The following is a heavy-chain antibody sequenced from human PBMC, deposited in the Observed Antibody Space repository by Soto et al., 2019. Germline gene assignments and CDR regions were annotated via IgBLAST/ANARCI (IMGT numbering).Heavy chain of an antibody. CDR3: ASHDPGARFDP. CDR1: RYIFTASF. D-gene: IGHD1-1*01. CDR2: INPNRGAT. V-gene: IGHV1-2*02. J-gene: IGHJ5*02. Sequence: QVQLVQSGAEVKKPGASVKVSCKAPRYIFTASFMHWVRQAPGQGLEWMGWINPNRGATHYGLGFQGRVTMTRATSTSTAYRELSSLGSADTAVYYCASHDPGARFDPWGQGTMVIVSS.